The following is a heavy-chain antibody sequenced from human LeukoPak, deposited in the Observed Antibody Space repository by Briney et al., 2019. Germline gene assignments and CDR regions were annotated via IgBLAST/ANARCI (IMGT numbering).Heavy chain of an antibody. CDR1: GFTFSSYS. CDR3: ARDHGSNSVFDY. Sequence: AGGSLRLSCAASGFTFSSYSVYWVRQSPGKRREWVASISSSSSYIFYADSVKGRFTISKDNDKNSLYLKMNSLRADDTAVYYCARDHGSNSVFDYWGRGAIVTVSS. V-gene: IGHV3-21*01. CDR2: ISSSSSYI. D-gene: IGHD4-23*01. J-gene: IGHJ4*02.